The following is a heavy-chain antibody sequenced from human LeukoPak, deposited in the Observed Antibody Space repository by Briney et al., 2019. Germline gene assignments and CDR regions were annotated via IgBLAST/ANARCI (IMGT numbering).Heavy chain of an antibody. CDR2: IYYSGST. J-gene: IGHJ3*02. CDR1: GGSVSSGSYY. CDR3: AREDYYDSSAPDI. Sequence: SETLSLTCTVSGGSVSSGSYYWSWIRQPPGTGLEWIGYIYYSGSTNYNPSLKSRVTISVDTSKNQFSLKLSSVTAADTAVYYCAREDYYDSSAPDIWGQGTMVTVSS. V-gene: IGHV4-61*01. D-gene: IGHD3-22*01.